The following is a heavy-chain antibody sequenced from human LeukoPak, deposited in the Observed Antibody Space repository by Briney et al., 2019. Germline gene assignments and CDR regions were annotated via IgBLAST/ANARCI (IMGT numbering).Heavy chain of an antibody. D-gene: IGHD3-10*01. J-gene: IGHJ4*02. V-gene: IGHV3-72*01. CDR3: ARDRGAYYFDY. Sequence: PGGSLRLSCAASGFTFSDHYMDWVRQAPGKGLEWVGRTRNKANSYTTEYAASVKGRFTISRDDSKNSLYLQMSSLKTEDTAVYYCARDRGAYYFDYWGQGTLVTVSS. CDR1: GFTFSDHY. CDR2: TRNKANSYTT.